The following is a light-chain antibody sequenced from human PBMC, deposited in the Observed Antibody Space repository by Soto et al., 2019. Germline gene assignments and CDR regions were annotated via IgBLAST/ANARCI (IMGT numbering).Light chain of an antibody. Sequence: IQMTQSPSSLSASVGDRVTLTCQASHDIRDHLNWYQQKPGKPPKLLIYDASNLQTGVPSRFSGSGSGTEFSLTISSLQSEDFAVYYCQQYNKWPLTFGGGTKVDI. J-gene: IGKJ4*01. CDR3: QQYNKWPLT. V-gene: IGKV1-33*01. CDR1: HDIRDH. CDR2: DAS.